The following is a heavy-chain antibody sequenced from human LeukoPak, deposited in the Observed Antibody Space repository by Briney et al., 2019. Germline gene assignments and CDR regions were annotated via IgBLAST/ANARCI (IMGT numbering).Heavy chain of an antibody. CDR3: ARGEMVRGAINP. D-gene: IGHD3-10*01. CDR2: IYHSGST. CDR1: GGSFSSGGYS. J-gene: IGHJ5*02. V-gene: IGHV4-30-2*01. Sequence: SETLSLTCAVSGGSFSSGGYSWSWIRQPPGKGLEWIGYIYHSGSTYYNPSLKSRVTISVDRSKNQFSLKLSSVTAADTAVYYCARGEMVRGAINPWGQGTLVTVSS.